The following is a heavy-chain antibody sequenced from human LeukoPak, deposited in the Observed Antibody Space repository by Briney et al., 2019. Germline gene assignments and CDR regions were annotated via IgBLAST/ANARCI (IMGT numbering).Heavy chain of an antibody. V-gene: IGHV3-20*04. CDR2: ISWNGGNT. J-gene: IGHJ4*02. Sequence: GPGGSLRLSCAASGFNFDGYGMSWVRQVPGKGLEWVSGISWNGGNTDYADSVKGRFTISRDSAKNSLYLQMNSLRAEDTAVYYCARDLGARSSPLYFDYWGQGTLVTVSS. CDR3: ARDLGARSSPLYFDY. CDR1: GFNFDGYG. D-gene: IGHD6-6*01.